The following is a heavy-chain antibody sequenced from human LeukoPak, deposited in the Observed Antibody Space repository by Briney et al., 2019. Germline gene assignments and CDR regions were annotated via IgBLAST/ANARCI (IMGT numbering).Heavy chain of an antibody. J-gene: IGHJ4*02. V-gene: IGHV3-23*01. CDR1: GFTFSGYN. Sequence: GGSLRLSCAASGFTFSGYNVNRVRQAPGKGLEWVSGIRVSGTYYPDSVTGRFTISRDNSENTLYLQMSGLRAEDTAIYYCAKGTGDTAYYFDFWGQGVLVTVSS. D-gene: IGHD7-27*01. CDR3: AKGTGDTAYYFDF. CDR2: IRVSGT.